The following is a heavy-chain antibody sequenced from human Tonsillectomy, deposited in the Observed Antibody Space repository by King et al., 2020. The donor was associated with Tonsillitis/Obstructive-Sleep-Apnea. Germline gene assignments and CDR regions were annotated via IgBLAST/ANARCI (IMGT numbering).Heavy chain of an antibody. CDR3: APRASPY. CDR2: IKSKTYGGTT. Sequence: VQLVESGGGLVKPGVSLRLSCAAYGFTFSNACMTCVRQAPGKELEWAGRIKSKTYGGTTDYTAPGKGRFTISSDDSKNTLYLQMNSLKTEDTAVYYCAPRASPYWGQGTLVTVSS. CDR1: GFTFSNAC. J-gene: IGHJ4*02. V-gene: IGHV3-15*01.